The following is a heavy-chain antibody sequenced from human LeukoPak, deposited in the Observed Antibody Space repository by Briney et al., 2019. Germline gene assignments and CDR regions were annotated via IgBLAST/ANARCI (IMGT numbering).Heavy chain of an antibody. CDR2: ILSDGSKE. CDR1: GFTFSSYG. D-gene: IGHD4-17*01. V-gene: IGHV3-33*01. Sequence: GGSLRLSCAASGFTFSSYGMHWVRQAPGKGLEWVAVILSDGSKEFYTDSVKGRFTISRDNSKNTLYLQMNSLRAEDTAVYYCVRENGDYDAYFDYWGQGTLVTVSS. J-gene: IGHJ4*02. CDR3: VRENGDYDAYFDY.